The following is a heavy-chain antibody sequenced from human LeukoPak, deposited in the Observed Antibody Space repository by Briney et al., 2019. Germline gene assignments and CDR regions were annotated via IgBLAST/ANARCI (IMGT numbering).Heavy chain of an antibody. D-gene: IGHD1-26*01. Sequence: PGGSLRLSCAASGFTVSNNYLSWDRQAPGKGLEWVSVIYSGGNGDYADSVKGRFTISRDNSKNTLYLQMNSLRAEDTAVYYCATIVGAYVAFDYWGQGTLVTVSS. J-gene: IGHJ4*02. V-gene: IGHV3-53*05. CDR1: GFTVSNNY. CDR3: ATIVGAYVAFDY. CDR2: IYSGGNG.